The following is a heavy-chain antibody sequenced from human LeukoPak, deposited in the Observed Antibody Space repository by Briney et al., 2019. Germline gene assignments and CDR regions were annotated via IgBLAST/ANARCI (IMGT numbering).Heavy chain of an antibody. CDR2: ISYDGSNK. D-gene: IGHD5-24*01. CDR3: ARDQGDGYNTNNPIDY. Sequence: PGGSLRLSCAASGFTFSSYAMHWVRRAPGKGLEWVAVISYDGSNKYYADSVKGRFTISRDNSKNTLYLQMNSLRAEDTAVYYCARDQGDGYNTNNPIDYWGQGTLVTVSS. V-gene: IGHV3-30*01. CDR1: GFTFSSYA. J-gene: IGHJ4*02.